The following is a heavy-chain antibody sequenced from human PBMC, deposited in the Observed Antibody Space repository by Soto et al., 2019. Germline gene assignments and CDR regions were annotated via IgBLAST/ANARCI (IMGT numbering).Heavy chain of an antibody. Sequence: GGSLRLSCAASGFTFSNAWLRCVRQAPWKGLEWVGRIKSKTDGGTTDYAAPVKGRFTISRDDSKNTLYLQMNSLKTEDTAVYYCTTDVVATIPFPYWGQGTLVTVSS. D-gene: IGHD5-12*01. CDR3: TTDVVATIPFPY. CDR2: IKSKTDGGTT. CDR1: GFTFSNAW. V-gene: IGHV3-15*01. J-gene: IGHJ4*02.